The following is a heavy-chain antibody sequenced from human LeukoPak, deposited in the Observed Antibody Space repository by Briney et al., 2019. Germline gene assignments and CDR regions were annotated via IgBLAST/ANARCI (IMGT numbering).Heavy chain of an antibody. CDR1: GVTFSSYG. CDR3: AKDPREYYDFWSGPYYFDY. Sequence: PGRSLRLSCAASGVTFSSYGMHWVRQAPGKGLEWVAVIWYGGSNKYYADSVKGRFTISRDNSKNTLYLQMNSLRAEDTAVYYCAKDPREYYDFWSGPYYFDYWGQGTLVTVSS. J-gene: IGHJ4*02. V-gene: IGHV3-30*18. D-gene: IGHD3-3*01. CDR2: IWYGGSNK.